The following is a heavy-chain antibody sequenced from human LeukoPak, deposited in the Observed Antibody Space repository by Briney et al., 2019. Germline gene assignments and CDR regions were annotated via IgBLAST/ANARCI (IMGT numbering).Heavy chain of an antibody. D-gene: IGHD3-22*01. V-gene: IGHV4-31*03. CDR2: IYYSGST. J-gene: IGHJ4*02. CDR1: GGSISSGGYY. Sequence: PSETLSLTCTVSGGSISSGGYYWSWIRQQPGKGLEWIGYIYYSGSTFYNPSLKSRVIISVDASKNQFSLKLSSVTAADTAVYYCASSRLDSDYWGQGTLVTVSS. CDR3: ASSRLDSDY.